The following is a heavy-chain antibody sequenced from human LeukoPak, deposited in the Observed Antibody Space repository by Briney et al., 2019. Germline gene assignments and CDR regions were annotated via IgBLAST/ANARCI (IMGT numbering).Heavy chain of an antibody. CDR2: ISSSSSYI. V-gene: IGHV3-21*06. Sequence: AGGSLRLSCAASGFTFSSYSMNWVRQAPGKGLEWVASISSSSSYIYYADSVKGRFTISRDNTNNSLFLQMNSLRAEDTATYFCARRATDASFSFFDVWGRGTMVTVSS. D-gene: IGHD3-10*01. CDR3: ARRATDASFSFFDV. CDR1: GFTFSSYS. J-gene: IGHJ3*01.